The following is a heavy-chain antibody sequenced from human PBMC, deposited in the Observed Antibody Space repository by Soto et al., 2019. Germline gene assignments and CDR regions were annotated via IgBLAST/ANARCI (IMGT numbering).Heavy chain of an antibody. CDR1: GYTFTSYA. J-gene: IGHJ5*02. V-gene: IGHV1-3*01. CDR3: AREVDGDYSANSFDP. D-gene: IGHD4-17*01. CDR2: INAGNGNT. Sequence: QVQLVQSGAEVKKPGASVKVSCKASGYTFTSYAMHWVRQAPGQRLEWMGWINAGNGNTKYSQKFQGRVTITRDTSASTAYMELSSLRSEDTAVYYCAREVDGDYSANSFDPWGQGTLVTVSS.